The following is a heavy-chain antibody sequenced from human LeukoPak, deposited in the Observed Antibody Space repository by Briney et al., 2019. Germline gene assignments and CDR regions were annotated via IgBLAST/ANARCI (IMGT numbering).Heavy chain of an antibody. CDR2: IYSGGST. D-gene: IGHD6-13*01. J-gene: IGHJ4*02. Sequence: GSLRLSCAASGVTVSSNYMSWVRQAPGKGLEWVSVIYSGGSTYYADSVKGRFTISRDNSKNTLYLQMNSLGAEDTAVYYCAKAPSVGYSSSWYIGYWGQGTLVTVSS. CDR3: AKAPSVGYSSSWYIGY. V-gene: IGHV3-53*01. CDR1: GVTVSSNY.